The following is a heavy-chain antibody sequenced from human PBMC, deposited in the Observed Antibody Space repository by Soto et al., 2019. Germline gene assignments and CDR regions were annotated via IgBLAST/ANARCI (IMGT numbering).Heavy chain of an antibody. Sequence: QVQLVQSGAEVRKPAASVNISCRASGFSFRDNLINWVRQARGQGLDWMGWINPDNGNTGYSQTSQGRVPNSRHSSTSIAYVEVSDLTSEDTAVYYCARDILSVGPRANDAVDVWGQGTMVTVSS. D-gene: IGHD2-8*02. CDR1: GFSFRDNL. J-gene: IGHJ3*01. CDR3: ARDILSVGPRANDAVDV. CDR2: INPDNGNT. V-gene: IGHV1-3*01.